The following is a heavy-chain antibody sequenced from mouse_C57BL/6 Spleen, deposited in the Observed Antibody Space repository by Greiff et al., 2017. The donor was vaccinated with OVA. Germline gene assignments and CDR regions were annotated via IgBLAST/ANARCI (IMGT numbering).Heavy chain of an antibody. V-gene: IGHV1-64*01. CDR2: IHPNSGST. CDR3: AGDYYGSSSVFAWFAY. CDR1: GYTFTSYW. J-gene: IGHJ3*01. D-gene: IGHD1-1*01. Sequence: VQLQQSGAELVKPGASVKLSCKASGYTFTSYWMHWVKQRPGQGLEWIGMIHPNSGSTNYNEKFKSKATLTVDKSSSTAYMQLSSLTSEDSAVYYCAGDYYGSSSVFAWFAYWGQGTLVTVSA.